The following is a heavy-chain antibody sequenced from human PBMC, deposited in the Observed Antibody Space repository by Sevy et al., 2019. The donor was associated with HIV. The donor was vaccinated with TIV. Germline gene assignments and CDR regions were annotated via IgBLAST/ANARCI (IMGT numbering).Heavy chain of an antibody. CDR1: GFSFSSYS. D-gene: IGHD3-16*02. J-gene: IGHJ4*02. Sequence: GGSLRLSCGASGFSFSSYSMNWVRQAPRKGLEWVSYITRSDSARDYADSVKGRFIISRDNARNSLFLQMNNLRVEDTAVYYCVRTVSGSYRYDDYWGQGTLVTVSS. CDR3: VRTVSGSYRYDDY. CDR2: ITRSDSAR. V-gene: IGHV3-48*01.